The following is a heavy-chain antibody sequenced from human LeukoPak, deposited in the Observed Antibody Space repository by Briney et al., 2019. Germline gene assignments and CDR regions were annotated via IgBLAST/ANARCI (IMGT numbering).Heavy chain of an antibody. CDR3: ARDGVAGITRDYFDY. D-gene: IGHD2-21*01. CDR1: GFSISNYG. Sequence: PGGSLRLSCAGSGFSISNYGMNWVRQAPGKGLEWVSYISSSSSYTNYADSVKGRFTISRDNAKNSLYLQMNSLRAEDTAVYYCARDGVAGITRDYFDYWGQGTLVTVSS. V-gene: IGHV3-21*05. CDR2: ISSSSSYT. J-gene: IGHJ4*02.